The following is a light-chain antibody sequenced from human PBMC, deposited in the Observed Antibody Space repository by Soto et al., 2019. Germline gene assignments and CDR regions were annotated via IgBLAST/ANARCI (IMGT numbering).Light chain of an antibody. V-gene: IGLV2-14*01. J-gene: IGLJ1*01. Sequence: QSALTQPASVSGSPGQSITISCTGTSSDVGGYNYVSWYQQHPGKAPKLMIYDVSNRPSGVSNRFSASKSGNTASLTISGLQAEDEADYYCSSYTSISTDVFGTGTKLTVL. CDR3: SSYTSISTDV. CDR2: DVS. CDR1: SSDVGGYNY.